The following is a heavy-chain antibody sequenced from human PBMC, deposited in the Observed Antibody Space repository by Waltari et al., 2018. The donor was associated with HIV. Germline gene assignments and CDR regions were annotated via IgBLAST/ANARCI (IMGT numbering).Heavy chain of an antibody. J-gene: IGHJ4*02. CDR1: GFPFSHYS. CDR2: ISSHSGSI. V-gene: IGHV3-21*02. Sequence: EVQLVESGGGLVKPGGSLRLSCAGSGFPFSHYSMNWVRQAPGKGLEWLSSISSHSGSIFYADSVKGRFTISRDNAKNSLYLDMNSLRAEDTAVYYCARAPGLRSGELAPLWGQGALVTVSS. D-gene: IGHD3-16*01. CDR3: ARAPGLRSGELAPL.